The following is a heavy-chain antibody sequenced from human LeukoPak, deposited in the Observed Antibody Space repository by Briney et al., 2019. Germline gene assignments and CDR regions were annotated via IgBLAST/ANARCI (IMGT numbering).Heavy chain of an antibody. J-gene: IGHJ4*02. V-gene: IGHV3-48*03. CDR1: GFTFSSYE. Sequence: GGSLRLSRAASGFTFSSYEMNWVRQAPGKGLEWLSYISSTGNTIYYADSVKGRFTISRDNAKNSLYLQMNSLRAEDTAVYYCARGPNYYSSSSHFDYWGQGTLVTVSS. CDR2: ISSTGNTI. D-gene: IGHD6-6*01. CDR3: ARGPNYYSSSSHFDY.